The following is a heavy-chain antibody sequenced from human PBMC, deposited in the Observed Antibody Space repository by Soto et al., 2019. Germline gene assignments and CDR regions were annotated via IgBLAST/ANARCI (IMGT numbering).Heavy chain of an antibody. CDR2: IYSGDSDT. V-gene: IGHV5-51*01. CDR3: GRNPPRLVDRGGLYHHAMHX. CDR1: GYSFSSHW. J-gene: IGHJ6*02. Sequence: GESLKISWKGSGYSFSSHWIGWVRQMPGKGLELMGIIYSGDSDTRYSPSFQGKVTISVDKSISTAYLHWSSLKASDTATYYCGRNPPRLVDRGGLYHHAMHXWGQGTTVTVS. D-gene: IGHD3-16*01.